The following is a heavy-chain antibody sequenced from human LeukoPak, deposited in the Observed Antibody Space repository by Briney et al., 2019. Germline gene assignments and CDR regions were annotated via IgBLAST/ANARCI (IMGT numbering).Heavy chain of an antibody. V-gene: IGHV3-7*01. J-gene: IGHJ4*02. D-gene: IGHD2-2*01. CDR3: ARDASTSCFDY. CDR2: IKQDGSEK. CDR1: GFTFGSYW. Sequence: PGGSLRLSCAASGFTFGSYWMSWVRQAPGKGLEWVANIKQDGSEKYYVDSVKGRFTFSRDNAKNSLYLQMNSLRAEDTAVYYCARDASTSCFDYWGQGALVTVSS.